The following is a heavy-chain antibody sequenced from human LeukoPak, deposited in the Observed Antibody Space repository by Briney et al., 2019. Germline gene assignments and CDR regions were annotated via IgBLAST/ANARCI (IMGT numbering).Heavy chain of an antibody. D-gene: IGHD3-9*01. CDR3: AKYYDILTGREDMDV. CDR1: GFTLSSYS. J-gene: IGHJ6*02. Sequence: GGSLRLSCAASGFTLSSYSMNWVRQAPGKGLEWVSSISSSSSYIYYADSVKGRFTISRDNAKNSLYLQMNSLRAEDTAVYYCAKYYDILTGREDMDVWGQGTTVTVSS. CDR2: ISSSSSYI. V-gene: IGHV3-21*01.